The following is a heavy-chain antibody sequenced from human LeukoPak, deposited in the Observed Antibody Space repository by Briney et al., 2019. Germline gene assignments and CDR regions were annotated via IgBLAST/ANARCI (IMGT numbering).Heavy chain of an antibody. Sequence: SETLSLTCTVSGGSISSSSYYWGWIRQPPGKGLEWIGSIYYSGSTYYNPSLKSRVTISVDTSKNQFSLKLSSVTAADTAVYYCATTPYYDFWSGYPTYYYYYMDVWGKGTTATVSS. CDR1: GGSISSSSYY. J-gene: IGHJ6*03. V-gene: IGHV4-39*01. CDR2: IYYSGST. CDR3: ATTPYYDFWSGYPTYYYYYMDV. D-gene: IGHD3-3*01.